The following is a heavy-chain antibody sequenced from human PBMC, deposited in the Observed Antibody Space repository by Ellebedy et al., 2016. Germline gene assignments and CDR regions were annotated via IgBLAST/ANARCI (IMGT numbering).Heavy chain of an antibody. Sequence: SETLSLTCAVYGGSFSGYYWSWIRQPSGKGLEWIGEINHSGSTNYNPSLKSRVTISVDTSKNQFSLKLSSVTAADTAVYYCARGGNGDYFDYWGQGTLVTVSS. J-gene: IGHJ4*02. CDR2: INHSGST. CDR1: GGSFSGYY. CDR3: ARGGNGDYFDY. V-gene: IGHV4-34*01. D-gene: IGHD4-17*01.